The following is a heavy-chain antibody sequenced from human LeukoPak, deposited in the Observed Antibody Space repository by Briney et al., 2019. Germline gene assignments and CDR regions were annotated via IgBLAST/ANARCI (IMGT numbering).Heavy chain of an antibody. J-gene: IGHJ4*02. Sequence: GGSLRLSCAASGFTLSRSWMSWVRQAPGKGLEWVANIKQDGSEKNYVDSVKGRFTISRDNANNSLYLQMNSLRAEYTAVYYCARAYQTDYWGQGTLVTVSS. CDR1: GFTLSRSW. D-gene: IGHD2-2*01. CDR2: IKQDGSEK. CDR3: ARAYQTDY. V-gene: IGHV3-7*05.